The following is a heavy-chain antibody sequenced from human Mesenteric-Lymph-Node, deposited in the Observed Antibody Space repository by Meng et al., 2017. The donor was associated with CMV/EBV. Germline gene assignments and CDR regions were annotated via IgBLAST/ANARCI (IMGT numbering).Heavy chain of an antibody. V-gene: IGHV3-21*04. D-gene: IGHD1-7*01. Sequence: GESLKISCTASGFTFSKYGMNWVRQSPERGLEWISTIDSSSTYIYDADSVKGRFTISRDNAKNSLYLQMNSLRAEDTAVYYCARDGGWNYVKDWGQGTLVTVSS. CDR2: IDSSSTYI. J-gene: IGHJ4*02. CDR1: GFTFSKYG. CDR3: ARDGGWNYVKD.